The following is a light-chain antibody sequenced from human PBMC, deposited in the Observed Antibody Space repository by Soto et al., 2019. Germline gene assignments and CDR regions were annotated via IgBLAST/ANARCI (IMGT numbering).Light chain of an antibody. CDR2: AAS. CDR3: QQYYSYPWT. Sequence: AIRMTQSQSSLSASTGDRVTITCRASQGISSYLAWYQQKPGKAPKLLIYAASTLQSGVPSRFSGSGSGTDFTLTISCLQSEDFATYYCQQYYSYPWTFGQGTMV. CDR1: QGISSY. V-gene: IGKV1-8*01. J-gene: IGKJ1*01.